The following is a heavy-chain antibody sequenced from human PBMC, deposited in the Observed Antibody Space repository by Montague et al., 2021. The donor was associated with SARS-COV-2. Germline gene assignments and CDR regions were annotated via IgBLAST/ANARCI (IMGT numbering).Heavy chain of an antibody. CDR3: ARGAWRITFFGVVTRYGMDV. D-gene: IGHD3-3*01. CDR2: IYYSGST. CDR1: GGSVSSGSYY. Sequence: SETLSLTCTVSGGSVSSGSYYWSWMRQPPGKGLEWIVYIYYSGSTNYNPSLKSPVTIAVDTTKNQFSLKMISVTAADTSVYYCARGAWRITFFGVVTRYGMDVWGQGTTVTVSS. J-gene: IGHJ6*02. V-gene: IGHV4-61*01.